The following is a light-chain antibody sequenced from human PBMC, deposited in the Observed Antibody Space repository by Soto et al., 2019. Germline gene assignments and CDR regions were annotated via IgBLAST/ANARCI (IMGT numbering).Light chain of an antibody. V-gene: IGLV2-14*01. CDR2: EVS. Sequence: QSALTQPASVSGSPGQSITISCTGTSRDVGGYNYVSWYQHHPGKAPKLMIYEVSNRPSGVSNRFSGSKSGNTAALTISGRQAEDEADDYCSSETSSSTYVFGTGTKLTVL. J-gene: IGLJ1*01. CDR3: SSETSSSTYV. CDR1: SRDVGGYNY.